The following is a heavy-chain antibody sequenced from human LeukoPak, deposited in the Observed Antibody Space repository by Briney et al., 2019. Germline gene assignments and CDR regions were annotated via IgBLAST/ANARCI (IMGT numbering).Heavy chain of an antibody. V-gene: IGHV3-30*12. CDR3: ARWGYSGYGSLHY. D-gene: IGHD5-12*01. Sequence: GGSLRLSCAASGFTFSNYGMRWVRQAPGKGLEWVAFIQYDGGNTHYADSVKGRFSISRDNSKNTLYLQMNSLRAEDTAVYYCARWGYSGYGSLHYWGQGTLVTVSS. CDR1: GFTFSNYG. CDR2: IQYDGGNT. J-gene: IGHJ4*02.